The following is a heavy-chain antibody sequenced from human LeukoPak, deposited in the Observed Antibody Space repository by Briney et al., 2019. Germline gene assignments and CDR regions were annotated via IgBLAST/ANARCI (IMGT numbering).Heavy chain of an antibody. CDR2: ISGSGGST. Sequence: GGSLRLSCAASGFTFSSYGMSWVRQAPGKGLEWVSGISGSGGSTYYADSEKGRFTISRDNSKSTLYLQMNSLRAEYTAVYYCAKYYNSGWGNAFDIWGQGTMVTVSS. CDR1: GFTFSSYG. V-gene: IGHV3-23*01. J-gene: IGHJ3*02. D-gene: IGHD6-19*01. CDR3: AKYYNSGWGNAFDI.